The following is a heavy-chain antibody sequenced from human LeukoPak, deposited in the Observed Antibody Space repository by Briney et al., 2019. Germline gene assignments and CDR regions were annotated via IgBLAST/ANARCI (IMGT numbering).Heavy chain of an antibody. Sequence: SETLSLTCTVSGGSISSYYWSWIRQPPGKGLEWIGYIYYSGSTNYNPSLKSRVPISVDTSKNQFSLKLSSVTAADTAVYYCAGSGSYEPADAFDIWGQGTMVTVSS. V-gene: IGHV4-59*01. D-gene: IGHD3-10*01. CDR3: AGSGSYEPADAFDI. CDR2: IYYSGST. CDR1: GGSISSYY. J-gene: IGHJ3*02.